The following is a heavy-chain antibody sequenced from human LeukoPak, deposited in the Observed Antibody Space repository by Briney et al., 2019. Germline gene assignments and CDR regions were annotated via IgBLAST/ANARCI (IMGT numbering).Heavy chain of an antibody. J-gene: IGHJ4*02. Sequence: GGSLRLSCAASGFTFSIYAMSWVRQAPGKGLQWVSSITSSGDGTYYADSVKGRFTISRNNSENMLYLQMNSMRVEDTAVYFCAKDRPNYYGSNGHYYRRDGDYWGQGTLVTVSS. CDR1: GFTFSIYA. V-gene: IGHV3-23*01. CDR2: ITSSGDGT. D-gene: IGHD3-22*01. CDR3: AKDRPNYYGSNGHYYRRDGDY.